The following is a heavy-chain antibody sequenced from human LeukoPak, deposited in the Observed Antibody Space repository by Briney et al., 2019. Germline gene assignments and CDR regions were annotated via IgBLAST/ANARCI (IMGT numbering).Heavy chain of an antibody. V-gene: IGHV3-20*04. J-gene: IGHJ6*03. D-gene: IGHD2-2*02. CDR3: ARARGDCSSTSCYTGWYYMDV. Sequence: GGSLRLSCAASGFTFDGYGMSWVRQAPGKGLEWVSGINWNGGSTVYVDSVKGRFTISRDNAKNSLYLQMNSLRDEDTALYYCARARGDCSSTSCYTGWYYMDVWGKGTTVTVSS. CDR1: GFTFDGYG. CDR2: INWNGGST.